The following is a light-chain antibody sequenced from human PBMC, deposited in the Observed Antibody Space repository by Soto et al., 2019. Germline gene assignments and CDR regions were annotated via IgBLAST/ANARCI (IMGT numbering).Light chain of an antibody. V-gene: IGLV2-11*01. CDR1: SSDVGAYNY. J-gene: IGLJ1*01. Sequence: QSVLTQPRSVSGSPGQSFTISCTGTSSDVGAYNYVSWYQQHPAKAPNLMIYDVSKRPSGVPDRFSGSKSGNTASLTISGLQAEDEGDYYCCSYTNSADVFGTGTKVTVL. CDR2: DVS. CDR3: CSYTNSADV.